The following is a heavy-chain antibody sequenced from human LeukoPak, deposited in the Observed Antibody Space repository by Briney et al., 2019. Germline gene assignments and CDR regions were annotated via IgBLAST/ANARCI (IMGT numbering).Heavy chain of an antibody. D-gene: IGHD1-26*01. CDR1: GGSISSYY. CDR2: IYYSGST. V-gene: IGHV4-59*08. CDR3: ASVGATRTLDY. J-gene: IGHJ4*02. Sequence: PSETLSLTCTVSGGSISSYYWSWIRQPPGKGLEWIGYIYYSGSTNYNPSLKSRVTISVDTSKNQFPLKLSSVTAADTAVYYCASVGATRTLDYWGQGTLVTVSS.